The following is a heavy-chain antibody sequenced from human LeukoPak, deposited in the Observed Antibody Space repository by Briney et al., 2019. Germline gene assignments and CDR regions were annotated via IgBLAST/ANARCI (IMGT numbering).Heavy chain of an antibody. J-gene: IGHJ5*02. CDR3: ATLGYCSGGSCYSAGGNWFDP. Sequence: ASVKVSCKASGGTFSSYAISWVRQAPGQGLEWMGGIIPIFGTANYAQKFQGRVTMTTDTSTSTAYMELRSLRSDDTAVYYCATLGYCSGGSCYSAGGNWFDPWGQGTLVTVSS. V-gene: IGHV1-69*05. D-gene: IGHD2-15*01. CDR2: IIPIFGTA. CDR1: GGTFSSYA.